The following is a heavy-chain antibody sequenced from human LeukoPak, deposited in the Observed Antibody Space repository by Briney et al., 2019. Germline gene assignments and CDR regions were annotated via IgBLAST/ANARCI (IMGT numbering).Heavy chain of an antibody. J-gene: IGHJ3*01. CDR3: AKDIQLST. CDR1: GFTFSVAA. Sequence: PGGSLRLSCAASGFTFSVAAMTWVRQAPGKGLEWVSLIGASGESTYYADSVKGRFTISRDNSKNTLSLLMNSLRVEDTAMYFCAKDIQLSTWGLGTMVTVSS. V-gene: IGHV3-23*01. D-gene: IGHD5-24*01. CDR2: IGASGEST.